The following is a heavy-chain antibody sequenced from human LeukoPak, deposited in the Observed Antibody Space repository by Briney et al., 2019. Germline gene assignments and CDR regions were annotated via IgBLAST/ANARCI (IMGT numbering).Heavy chain of an antibody. CDR3: ARVSRIGNYLSANTQWLFDY. V-gene: IGHV1-69*04. J-gene: IGHJ4*02. CDR1: GGTFSSYG. Sequence: GASVKVSCKAFGGTFSSYGISWVRQAPGQGLEWMGRIIPIVGTTNYAQKFQGRVTITADKSTSTAYLELSSLRSEDTAVYYCARVSRIGNYLSANTQWLFDYWGQGTLVTVSS. D-gene: IGHD3-22*01. CDR2: IIPIVGTT.